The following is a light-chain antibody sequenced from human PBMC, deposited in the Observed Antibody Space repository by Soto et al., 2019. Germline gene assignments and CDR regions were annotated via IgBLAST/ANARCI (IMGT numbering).Light chain of an antibody. V-gene: IGKV1-39*01. CDR3: QQSYSTPPS. CDR1: QSISSY. CDR2: AAS. J-gene: IGKJ5*01. Sequence: DIQMTQSPSSLSASVGDRVTITCRASQSISSYLNWYQQKPGKAPKLLIYAASSLKSGVPSRFSGSGSGTDFTLTISSPQPEDFATYNCQQSYSTPPSFGQGTRLEIK.